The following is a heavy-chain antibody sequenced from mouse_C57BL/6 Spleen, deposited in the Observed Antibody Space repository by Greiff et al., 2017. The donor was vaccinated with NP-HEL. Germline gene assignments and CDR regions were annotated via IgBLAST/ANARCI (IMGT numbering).Heavy chain of an antibody. CDR1: GYTFTGYW. J-gene: IGHJ3*01. Sequence: VQLQQSGAELMKPGASVKLSCKATGYTFTGYWIEWVKQRPGHGLEWIGEILPGSGSTNYNEKFKGKATFTADTSSNTAYMQLSSLTTEDSAIYYWASRGIYYGYDGAWFAYWGQGTRVTVSA. CDR2: ILPGSGST. CDR3: ASRGIYYGYDGAWFAY. D-gene: IGHD2-2*01. V-gene: IGHV1-9*01.